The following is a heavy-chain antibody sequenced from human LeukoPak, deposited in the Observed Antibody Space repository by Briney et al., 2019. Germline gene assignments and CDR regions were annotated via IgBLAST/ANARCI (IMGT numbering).Heavy chain of an antibody. CDR1: GFIFSDYY. CDR3: VREAAATLFDY. Sequence: PGGSLRLSCAASGFIFSDYYMSWIRQAPGKGLEWVSYISSSGTTIYSADSMKGRFTISRDNAKNSLYLRMNSLGAEDTAVYYCVREAAATLFDYWGQGTLVTVSS. D-gene: IGHD1-26*01. J-gene: IGHJ4*02. V-gene: IGHV3-11*04. CDR2: ISSSGTTI.